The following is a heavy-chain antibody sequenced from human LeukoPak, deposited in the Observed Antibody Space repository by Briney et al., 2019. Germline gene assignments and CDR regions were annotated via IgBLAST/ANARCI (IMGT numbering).Heavy chain of an antibody. CDR1: GFTFSSYG. CDR2: ISGSGGST. J-gene: IGHJ6*03. CDR3: AKVPHYHYYYMDV. V-gene: IGHV3-23*01. Sequence: GGSLRLSCAASGFTFSSYGMSWVRQVPGKGLEWVSAISGSGGSTYYADSVKGRFTISRDNSKNTLYLQMNSLRAEDTAVYYCAKVPHYHYYYMDVWGKGTTVTISS.